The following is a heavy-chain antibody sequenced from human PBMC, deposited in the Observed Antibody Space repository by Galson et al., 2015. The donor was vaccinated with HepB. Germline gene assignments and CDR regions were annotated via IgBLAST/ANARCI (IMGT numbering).Heavy chain of an antibody. V-gene: IGHV1-18*04. D-gene: IGHD6-19*01. Sequence: SVKVSRKASGYTFTTYDITWVRQAPGQGLEWMGWISGYNGKTNYARKLQGRVTVTTDTSTNTAYMELRSLRSDDTAVYYCVRGGGSGSSGLDYWGQGTLVTVSS. J-gene: IGHJ4*02. CDR3: VRGGGSGSSGLDY. CDR2: ISGYNGKT. CDR1: GYTFTTYD.